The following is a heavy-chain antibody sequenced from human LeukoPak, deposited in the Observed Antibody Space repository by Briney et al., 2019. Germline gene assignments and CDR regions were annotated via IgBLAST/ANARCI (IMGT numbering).Heavy chain of an antibody. J-gene: IGHJ2*01. D-gene: IGHD4-17*01. CDR3: ARVYGDYEAHWYFDL. V-gene: IGHV3-74*01. CDR1: GFTFSSYW. CDR2: INSDGSST. Sequence: SGGSLRLSCAASGFTFSSYWMHWVRQAPGKGLVWVSRINSDGSSTSYADSVKGRFTISRDNAKNTLYLQMNSLRAEDTAVYYCARVYGDYEAHWYFDLWGRGTLVTVSS.